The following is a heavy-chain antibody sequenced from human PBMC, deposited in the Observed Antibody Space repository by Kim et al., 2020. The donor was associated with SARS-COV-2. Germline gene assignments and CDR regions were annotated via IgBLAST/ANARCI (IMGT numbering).Heavy chain of an antibody. CDR2: IYYSGST. Sequence: SETLSLTCTVSGGSISSYYWSWIRQPPGKGLEWIGYIYYSGSTNYNPSLKSRVTISVDTSKNQFSLKLSSVTAADTAVYYCARDLSSGWYYFDYWGQGTLVTVSS. J-gene: IGHJ4*02. CDR1: GGSISSYY. V-gene: IGHV4-59*13. CDR3: ARDLSSGWYYFDY. D-gene: IGHD6-19*01.